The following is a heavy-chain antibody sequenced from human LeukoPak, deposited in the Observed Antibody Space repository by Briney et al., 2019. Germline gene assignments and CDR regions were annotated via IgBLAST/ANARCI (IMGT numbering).Heavy chain of an antibody. CDR1: GGSISSSSYY. D-gene: IGHD2-15*01. CDR2: IYYSGST. Sequence: SETLSLTCTVSGGSISSSSYYWGWIRQPPGKGLEWIGSIYYSGSTYYNPSLKSRVTISVDMSKNQFSLKLSSVTAADTALYYCARVAAKTVDYWGQGTLVTVSS. V-gene: IGHV4-39*07. J-gene: IGHJ4*02. CDR3: ARVAAKTVDY.